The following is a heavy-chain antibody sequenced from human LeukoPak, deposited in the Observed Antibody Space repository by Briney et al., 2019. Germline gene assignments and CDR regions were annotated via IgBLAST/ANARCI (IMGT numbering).Heavy chain of an antibody. V-gene: IGHV3-30-3*01. CDR3: ARAGEDVVLGPAPVGGSPYNWFDP. CDR1: GFTFSHYA. Sequence: GRSLRLSCAASGFTFSHYAMHWVRQAPGKGLEWVAVISYHGIDKYYADSVKGRFTISRDNSKNALYLQMNSLRPEDTAVYYCARAGEDVVLGPAPVGGSPYNWFDPWGQGTLVTVSS. CDR2: ISYHGIDK. J-gene: IGHJ5*02. D-gene: IGHD2-2*01.